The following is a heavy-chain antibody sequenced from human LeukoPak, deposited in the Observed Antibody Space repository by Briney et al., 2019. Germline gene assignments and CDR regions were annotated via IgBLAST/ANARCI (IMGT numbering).Heavy chain of an antibody. CDR3: ARRRRRAQNDY. CDR2: INHSGST. V-gene: IGHV4-34*01. CDR1: GGSFSGYY. J-gene: IGHJ4*02. Sequence: SETLSLTCAVYGGSFSGYYWSWLRQPPGKGLEWIGEINHSGSTNYNPSLKSRVTISVDTSKNQFSLKLSSVTAADTAVYYCARRRRRAQNDYWGQGTLVTVSS. D-gene: IGHD6-25*01.